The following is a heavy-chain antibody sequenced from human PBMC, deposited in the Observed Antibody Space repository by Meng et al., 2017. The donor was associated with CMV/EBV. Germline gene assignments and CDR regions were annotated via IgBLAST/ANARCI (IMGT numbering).Heavy chain of an antibody. V-gene: IGHV3-23*01. CDR1: VFTFSSYE. CDR2: ISGSGGST. CDR3: ARAYCSSTSCYNFDY. J-gene: IGHJ4*02. Sequence: GESLKISCAASVFTFSSYEMNWVRQAPGKGLEWVSAISGSGGSTYYADSVKGRFTISRDNSKNTLYLQMNSLRAEDTAVYYCARAYCSSTSCYNFDYWGQGTLVTVSS. D-gene: IGHD2-2*02.